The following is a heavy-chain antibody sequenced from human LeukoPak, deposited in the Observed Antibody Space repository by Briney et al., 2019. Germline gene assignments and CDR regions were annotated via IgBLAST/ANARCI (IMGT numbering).Heavy chain of an antibody. J-gene: IGHJ4*02. CDR3: ARGAGRVYGSGSYSPFDY. D-gene: IGHD3-10*01. V-gene: IGHV3-13*01. CDR2: IGTAGDT. Sequence: YDMHWVRQATGKGLEWVSAIGTAGDTYYPGSVKGRFTISRENAKNSLYLQMDSLRAGGTAVYYCARGAGRVYGSGSYSPFDYWGQGTLVTVSS. CDR1: YD.